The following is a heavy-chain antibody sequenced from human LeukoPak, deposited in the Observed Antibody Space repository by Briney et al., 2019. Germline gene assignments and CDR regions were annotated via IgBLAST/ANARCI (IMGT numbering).Heavy chain of an antibody. CDR2: IYSGGST. V-gene: IGHV3-53*01. CDR1: GFTVSSNY. CDR3: ARGMTLFDY. J-gene: IGHJ4*02. Sequence: GGSLTLSCAASGFTVSSNYMSWVRQAPGKGLEWVSVIYSGGSTYYADSVKGRFTISRDNSKNTLYLQMNSLRAEDTAVYYCARGMTLFDYWGQGTLVTVSS.